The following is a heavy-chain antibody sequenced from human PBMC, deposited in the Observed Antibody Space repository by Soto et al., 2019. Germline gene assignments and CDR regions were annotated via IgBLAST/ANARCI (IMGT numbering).Heavy chain of an antibody. J-gene: IGHJ4*02. D-gene: IGHD3-16*01. CDR1: GFNFSNYA. CDR3: AKDRRAGGNSAFYFDF. Sequence: GGSLRLSCASSGFNFSNYAMSWVRQAPGKGLEWVSLISATGGGTYYADSVKGRFTISRDNSHNTLYLQVHSLTAEDTAVYYCAKDRRAGGNSAFYFDFWGQGAQVTVSS. V-gene: IGHV3-23*01. CDR2: ISATGGGT.